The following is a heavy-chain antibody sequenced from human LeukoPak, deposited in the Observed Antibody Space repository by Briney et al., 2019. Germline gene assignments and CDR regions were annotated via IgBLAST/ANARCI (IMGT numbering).Heavy chain of an antibody. J-gene: IGHJ3*02. CDR1: GFTFSSYA. Sequence: GGSLRLSCAASGFTFSSYAMHWVRQAPGKGLEWVAVISYDGSNKYYADSVKGRITISRDNSKNTLYLQMNSLRAEDTSVYYCAREFNVLSAFDIWGQGTMVTVST. CDR2: ISYDGSNK. D-gene: IGHD3-16*01. V-gene: IGHV3-30*01. CDR3: AREFNVLSAFDI.